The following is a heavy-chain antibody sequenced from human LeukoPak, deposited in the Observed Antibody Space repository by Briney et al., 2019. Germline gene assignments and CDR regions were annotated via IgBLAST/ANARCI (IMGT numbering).Heavy chain of an antibody. D-gene: IGHD4-17*01. J-gene: IGHJ2*01. CDR1: GGTFSSYA. V-gene: IGHV1-69*05. Sequence: ASVKVSCKASGGTFSSYAISWVRQAPGQGLEWMGRIIPIFGTANYAQKFQGRVTITTDESTSTAYMELSSLRSEDTAVYYCARDFPPDYGDYLEYFYLWGRGTLVTVSS. CDR3: ARDFPPDYGDYLEYFYL. CDR2: IIPIFGTA.